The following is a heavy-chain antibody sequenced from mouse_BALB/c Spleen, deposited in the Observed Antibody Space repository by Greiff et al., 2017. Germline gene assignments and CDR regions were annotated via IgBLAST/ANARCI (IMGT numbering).Heavy chain of an antibody. D-gene: IGHD4-1*01. V-gene: IGHV1-7*01. CDR1: GYTFTSYW. Sequence: VQLQQSGAELAKPGASVKMSCKASGYTFTSYWMHWVKQRPGQGLEWIGYINPSTGYTEYNQKFKDKATLTADKSSSTAYMQLSSLTSEDSAVYYCARLGRSNFDYWGQGTTLTVSS. CDR2: INPSTGYT. CDR3: ARLGRSNFDY. J-gene: IGHJ2*01.